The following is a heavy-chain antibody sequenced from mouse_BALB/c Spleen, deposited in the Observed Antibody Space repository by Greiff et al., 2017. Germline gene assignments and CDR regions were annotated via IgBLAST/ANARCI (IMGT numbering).Heavy chain of an antibody. Sequence: EVQRVESGGGLVQPGGSLKLSCAASGFTFSSYTMSWVRQTPEKRLEWVACISNGGGSTYYPDTVKGRFTISRDNAKNTLYLQMSSLKAEDTAMYCCARHGNYFDYWGQGTTLTVSS. CDR3: ARHGNYFDY. CDR2: ISNGGGST. J-gene: IGHJ2*01. CDR1: GFTFSSYT. D-gene: IGHD1-1*02. V-gene: IGHV5-12-2*01.